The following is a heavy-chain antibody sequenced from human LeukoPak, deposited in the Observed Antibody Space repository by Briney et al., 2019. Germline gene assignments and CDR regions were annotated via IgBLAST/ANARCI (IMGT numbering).Heavy chain of an antibody. CDR1: GFTFSSYA. Sequence: PGGSLRLSCAASGFTFSSYAMSWVRQAPGKGLEWVSAISGSGGSTYYADSVKGRFTISRDNSKNTLYLQMNSLRAEDTAVYYCARHDHYSGGSCVYWGQGTLVTVSS. CDR2: ISGSGGST. V-gene: IGHV3-23*01. J-gene: IGHJ4*02. CDR3: ARHDHYSGGSCVY. D-gene: IGHD2-15*01.